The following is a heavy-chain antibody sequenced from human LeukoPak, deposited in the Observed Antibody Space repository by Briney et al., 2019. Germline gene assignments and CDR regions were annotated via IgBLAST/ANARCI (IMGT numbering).Heavy chain of an antibody. J-gene: IGHJ4*02. CDR2: ISSSGRTI. Sequence: GGSLRLSCAASGFSFSNYEINWVRQAPGKGLEWVSYISSSGRTIYYADSVKGRFTISRDNAKSSLYLQMNSLRAEDTAVYYCGRYDASAIDYWGQGTLVTVSS. CDR1: GFSFSNYE. CDR3: GRYDASAIDY. V-gene: IGHV3-48*03. D-gene: IGHD6-13*01.